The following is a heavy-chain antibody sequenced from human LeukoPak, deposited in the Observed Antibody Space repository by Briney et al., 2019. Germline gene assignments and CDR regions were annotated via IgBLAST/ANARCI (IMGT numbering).Heavy chain of an antibody. D-gene: IGHD6-13*01. CDR2: IYSGGST. V-gene: IGHV3-53*01. Sequence: GGSLRLSCAASGFTVSSNYMSWVRQAPGKGLEWVSVIYSGGSTYYADSVKGRFTISRENSKNMIYLQMNSLRAEDTAVYYCAKGRYSSNWSYFDYWGQGTLVTVSS. CDR3: AKGRYSSNWSYFDY. J-gene: IGHJ4*02. CDR1: GFTVSSNY.